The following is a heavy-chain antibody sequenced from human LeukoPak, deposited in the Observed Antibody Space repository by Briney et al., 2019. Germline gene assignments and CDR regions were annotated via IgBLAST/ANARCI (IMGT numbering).Heavy chain of an antibody. CDR3: ARDVEYDSSGYYPLLDY. CDR2: IIPILGIA. D-gene: IGHD3-22*01. J-gene: IGHJ4*02. CDR1: GGTFSSYA. V-gene: IGHV1-69*04. Sequence: ASVKVSCKASGGTFSSYAISWVRQAPGQGLEWMGRIIPILGIANYAQKFQGRVTITADKSTSTAYMELSSLRSEDTAVYYCARDVEYDSSGYYPLLDYWGQGTLVTASS.